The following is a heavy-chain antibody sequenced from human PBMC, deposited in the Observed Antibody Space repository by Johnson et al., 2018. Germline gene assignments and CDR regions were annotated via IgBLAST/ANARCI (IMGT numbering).Heavy chain of an antibody. CDR3: AKDQWDTAMVSYVLDV. CDR2: ITGSGFTT. Sequence: EVQLVESGGGLVQPGGSLRLSCVASGFTFSTYAINWVRQAPGKGLEWVSAITGSGFTTYYADSEQGRVTISRDFTKNTGYLQMNSLRAEDTAVYYCAKDQWDTAMVSYVLDVWGQGTTVTVSS. J-gene: IGHJ6*02. D-gene: IGHD5-18*01. V-gene: IGHV3-23*04. CDR1: GFTFSTYA.